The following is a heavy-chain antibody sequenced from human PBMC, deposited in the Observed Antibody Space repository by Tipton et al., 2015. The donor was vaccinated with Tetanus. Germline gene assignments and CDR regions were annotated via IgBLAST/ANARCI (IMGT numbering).Heavy chain of an antibody. CDR2: ISSSSSTI. Sequence: SLRLSCAASGFTFSSYSMNWVRQAPGKGLEWVSYISSSSSTIYYADSVKGRFTISRDNAKNSLYLQMNSLRDEDTAVYYCARGAIVATIRVVYGMDVWGQGTTVTVSS. CDR1: GFTFSSYS. J-gene: IGHJ6*02. D-gene: IGHD5-12*01. CDR3: ARGAIVATIRVVYGMDV. V-gene: IGHV3-48*02.